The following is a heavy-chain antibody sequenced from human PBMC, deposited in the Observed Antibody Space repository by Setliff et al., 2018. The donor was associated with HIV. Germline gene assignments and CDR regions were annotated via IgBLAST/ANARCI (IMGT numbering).Heavy chain of an antibody. Sequence: PSETLSLTCSVSGGSISGSYWTWTRQPPGKGLEWIGNIHYSGSTNYNPSLKSRVTISVDTSRSQFSLKLSSVTAADTAVYYCATLKMATIYRDFDYWGQGTLVTVSS. CDR3: ATLKMATIYRDFDY. V-gene: IGHV4-59*01. CDR2: IHYSGST. J-gene: IGHJ4*02. CDR1: GGSISGSY. D-gene: IGHD5-12*01.